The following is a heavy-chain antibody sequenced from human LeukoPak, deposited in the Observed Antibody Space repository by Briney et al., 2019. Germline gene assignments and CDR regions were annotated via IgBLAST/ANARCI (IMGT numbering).Heavy chain of an antibody. CDR3: ARRRDGYNTRYYDYGMDV. D-gene: IGHD5-24*01. Sequence: SETLSLTCTVFGXSISTYYWTWIRQPPGKGLEWIGYIYYSGSTNYNPSLKSGVTISVHTSNNQFSLRLSSVTAADTAVYYCARRRDGYNTRYYDYGMDVWGQGTTVTVSS. CDR2: IYYSGST. V-gene: IGHV4-59*08. J-gene: IGHJ6*02. CDR1: GXSISTYY.